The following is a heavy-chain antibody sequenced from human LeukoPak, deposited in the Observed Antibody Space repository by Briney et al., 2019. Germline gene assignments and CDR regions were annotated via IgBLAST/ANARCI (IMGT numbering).Heavy chain of an antibody. CDR2: INPNSGGT. CDR3: ARDRGLTTVTTGFDY. V-gene: IGHV1-2*02. CDR1: GYTFTGYY. Sequence: ASVKVSCKASGYTFTGYYMHWVRQAPGQGLEWMGWINPNSGGTNYAQKFQGRVTMTRDTSIGTAYMELSRLRSDDTAVYYCARDRGLTTVTTGFDYWGQGTLVTVSS. D-gene: IGHD4-17*01. J-gene: IGHJ4*02.